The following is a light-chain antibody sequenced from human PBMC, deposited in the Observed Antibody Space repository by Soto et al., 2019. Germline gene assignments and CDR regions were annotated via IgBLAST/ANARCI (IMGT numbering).Light chain of an antibody. V-gene: IGLV1-40*01. CDR3: HSYDSSLSGSV. CDR1: SSNIGAGYD. Sequence: QSVLTQPPSVSGAPGQRVTISCTGSSSNIGAGYDVHWYQQLPGTAPKLLIYGNSNRPSGVPDRFFGSKSGTSASLAITGLQAEDEADYYCHSYDSSLSGSVFGGGTKLTV. CDR2: GNS. J-gene: IGLJ3*02.